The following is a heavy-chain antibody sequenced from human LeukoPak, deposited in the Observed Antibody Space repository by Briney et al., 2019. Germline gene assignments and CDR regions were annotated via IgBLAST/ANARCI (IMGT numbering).Heavy chain of an antibody. J-gene: IGHJ5*02. CDR1: GGSISSYY. CDR3: ATGRGRYDWFDP. V-gene: IGHV4-59*01. CDR2: IYYSGST. D-gene: IGHD3-16*01. Sequence: PSETLSLTCTVSGGSISSYYWSWIRQPPGKGLEWIGHIYYSGSTNYNPSLKSRVTISVDTSKNQFSLKLSSVTAADTAVYYCATGRGRYDWFDPSGQGSLVTVSS.